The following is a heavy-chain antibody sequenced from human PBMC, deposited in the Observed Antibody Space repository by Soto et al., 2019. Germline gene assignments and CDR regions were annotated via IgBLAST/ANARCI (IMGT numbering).Heavy chain of an antibody. CDR1: GGTFGSYA. D-gene: IGHD5-18*01. V-gene: IGHV1-69*12. J-gene: IGHJ4*02. CDR2: IIPIFGTA. Sequence: QVQLVQSGAEVKKPGSSVKVSCKASGGTFGSYAISWVRQAPGQGLEWMGGIIPIFGTANYAQKFQGRVTITADESTSTAYMELSSRRSEDTAVYYCARYSYGYSYFDYWGQGTLVTVSS. CDR3: ARYSYGYSYFDY.